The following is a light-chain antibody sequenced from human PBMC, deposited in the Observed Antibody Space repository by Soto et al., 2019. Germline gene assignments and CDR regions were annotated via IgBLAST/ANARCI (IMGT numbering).Light chain of an antibody. Sequence: EIVMTQSPATPSVSPGERATLSCRASQTISSSYLAWYQQQPGHAPSLLIYGASTTAAGIPARVSGSGSGTEFTLTITSLPFEDFAVDYCQHYHCWPRTFGGGTRVEVK. V-gene: IGKV3-15*01. J-gene: IGKJ4*01. CDR2: GAS. CDR1: QTISSSY. CDR3: QHYHCWPRT.